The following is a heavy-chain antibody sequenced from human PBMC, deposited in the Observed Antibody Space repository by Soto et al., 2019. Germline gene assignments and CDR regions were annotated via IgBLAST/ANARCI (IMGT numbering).Heavy chain of an antibody. Sequence: GGSLRLSCAASGFTFSGSAMHWVRQASGKGLEWVGRIRSKANSYATAYAASVKGRFTISRDDSKNTAYLQMNSLKTEDTAVYYCTRLLGTQPDLWGRGTLVTVSS. V-gene: IGHV3-73*01. J-gene: IGHJ2*01. D-gene: IGHD3-3*02. CDR2: IRSKANSYAT. CDR1: GFTFSGSA. CDR3: TRLLGTQPDL.